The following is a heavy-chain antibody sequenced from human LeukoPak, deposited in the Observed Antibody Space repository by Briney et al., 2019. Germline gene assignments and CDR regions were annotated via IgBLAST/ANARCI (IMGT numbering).Heavy chain of an antibody. Sequence: ASVKVSCKASGYTFIAYYMHWVRQAPGQGLEWMGWINPNSGGTNYAQKFQGRVTMTRDTTISTAYMDLSRLRSDDTAVYYCARGMGVLVPAATWFDPWGQGTLVTVSS. J-gene: IGHJ5*02. D-gene: IGHD2-2*01. V-gene: IGHV1-2*02. CDR1: GYTFIAYY. CDR3: ARGMGVLVPAATWFDP. CDR2: INPNSGGT.